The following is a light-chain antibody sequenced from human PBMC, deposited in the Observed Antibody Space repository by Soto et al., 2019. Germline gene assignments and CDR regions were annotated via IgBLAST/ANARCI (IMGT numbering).Light chain of an antibody. J-gene: IGLJ3*02. CDR3: QTWGTGIRV. V-gene: IGLV4-69*01. CDR1: SGHSNYA. CDR2: LNSDGSH. Sequence: QSVLTQSPSASASLGASVKLTCTLSSGHSNYAIAWHQQQPEKGPRFLMKLNSDGSHSKGDGIPDRFSGSSSGAERYLTISSLQSEYEADYYCQTWGTGIRVFGAGTKLTVL.